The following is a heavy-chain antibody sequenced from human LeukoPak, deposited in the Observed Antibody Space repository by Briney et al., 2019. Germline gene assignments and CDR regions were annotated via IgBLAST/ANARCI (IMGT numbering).Heavy chain of an antibody. V-gene: IGHV4-59*01. D-gene: IGHD5-24*01. J-gene: IGHJ4*02. CDR2: IYNGGST. CDR1: GGSISGNY. Sequence: PSETLSLTCTVSGGSISGNYWSWIRQPPGKGLEWIGYIYNGGSTNYNPSLKSRVTISVDTSKNQFSLKLTSVTAADTAVYYCATLRDGYEFDYWGQGTLVTVSS. CDR3: ATLRDGYEFDY.